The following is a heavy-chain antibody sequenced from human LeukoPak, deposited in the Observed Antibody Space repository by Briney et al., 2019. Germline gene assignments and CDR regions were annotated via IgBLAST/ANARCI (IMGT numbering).Heavy chain of an antibody. CDR1: GGSISSYY. CDR2: IYYSGST. D-gene: IGHD3-10*01. CDR3: ARVGYSSSGNYYNDRGAFDY. V-gene: IGHV4-59*01. J-gene: IGHJ4*02. Sequence: SETPSPTCTVSGGSISSYYWSWIRQPPGKGLEWIGYIYYSGSTNYNPSLKSRVTISVDTSKNQFSLKLSSVTAADTAVYYCARVGYSSSGNYYNDRGAFDYWGQGTLVTVSS.